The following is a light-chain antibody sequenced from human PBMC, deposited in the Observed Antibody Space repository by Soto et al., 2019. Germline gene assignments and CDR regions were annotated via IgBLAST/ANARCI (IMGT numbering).Light chain of an antibody. J-gene: IGLJ1*01. Sequence: QSALTQPRSVSGSPGQSITISCTGTSSDVGGYNYVSWYRKHPGKAPKLMIYDVSKRPSGVPDRFSGSKSGNTASLTISGLQAEDEADYYCCSYAGSYTHYVFGPGTKLTVL. CDR1: SSDVGGYNY. CDR2: DVS. V-gene: IGLV2-11*01. CDR3: CSYAGSYTHYV.